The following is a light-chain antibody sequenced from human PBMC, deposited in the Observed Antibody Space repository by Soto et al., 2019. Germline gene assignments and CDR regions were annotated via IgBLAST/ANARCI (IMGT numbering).Light chain of an antibody. CDR3: QQLNSYPSSLT. V-gene: IGKV1-9*01. CDR2: AAS. CDR1: QGISSY. J-gene: IGKJ4*01. Sequence: IQLPPSPTSLSASVGARVPIPCLAIQGISSYLAWYQQKPGKAPKLLIYAASTLQSGVPSRFSGSGSGTDFTLTISSLQPEDFATYYCQQLNSYPSSLTFGGGTKVDI.